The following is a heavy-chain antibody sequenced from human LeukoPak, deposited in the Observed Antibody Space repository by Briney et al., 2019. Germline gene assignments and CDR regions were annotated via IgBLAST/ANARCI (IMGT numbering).Heavy chain of an antibody. J-gene: IGHJ4*02. D-gene: IGHD5-24*01. V-gene: IGHV3-48*03. CDR1: GFTFSSFE. CDR3: AKSGYNRFDY. Sequence: PGGSLRLSCAASGFTFSSFEMNWVRQAPGKGLEWVSYISSRGNIIYYADSVKGRFTISRDNSKNTLYLQMISLRAEDTAVYYCAKSGYNRFDYWGQGTLVTVSS. CDR2: ISSRGNII.